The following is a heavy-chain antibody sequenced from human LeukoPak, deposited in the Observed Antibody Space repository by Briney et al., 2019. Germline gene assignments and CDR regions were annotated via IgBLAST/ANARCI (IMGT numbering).Heavy chain of an antibody. J-gene: IGHJ4*02. V-gene: IGHV3-30-3*01. CDR2: ISYDGSNK. CDR1: GFTFSSYA. CDR3: ARDHPDTAMGFDY. Sequence: GGSLRLSCAASGFTFSSYAMHWVRQAPGKGLEWVAVISYDGSNKYYADSVKGRFTISRDNSKNTLYLQMNSPRAEDTAVYYCARDHPDTAMGFDYWGQGTLVTVSS. D-gene: IGHD5-18*01.